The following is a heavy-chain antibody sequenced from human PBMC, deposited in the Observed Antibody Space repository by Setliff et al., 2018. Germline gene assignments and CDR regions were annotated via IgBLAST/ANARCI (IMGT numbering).Heavy chain of an antibody. J-gene: IGHJ4*02. CDR1: GFTFSSYA. CDR3: ARGRGPDIVVTIPGDY. CDR2: ISPYSGKT. V-gene: IGHV1-18*01. Sequence: PGESLKISCAASGFTFSSYAMSWVRQAPGQGLEWVGWISPYSGKTDYAQKFQDRVIMTIDSATTTAYMELKTLRSDDTAVYYCARGRGPDIVVTIPGDYWGQGTQVTVSS. D-gene: IGHD2-15*01.